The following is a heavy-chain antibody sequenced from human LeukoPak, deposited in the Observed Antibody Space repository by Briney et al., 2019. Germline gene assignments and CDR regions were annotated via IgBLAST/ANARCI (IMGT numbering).Heavy chain of an antibody. CDR1: GGSISSGSYY. D-gene: IGHD3-16*01. J-gene: IGHJ6*03. CDR3: ARDQFGIYIVDYYYMDV. V-gene: IGHV4-61*02. CDR2: IYTSGST. Sequence: PSQTLSLTCTVSGGSISSGSYYWSWIRQPAGKGLEWIGRIYTSGSTNYNPSLKSRVTISVDTYKHQFSLKLSSVTAADTAVYYCARDQFGIYIVDYYYMDVWGKGTTVTVSS.